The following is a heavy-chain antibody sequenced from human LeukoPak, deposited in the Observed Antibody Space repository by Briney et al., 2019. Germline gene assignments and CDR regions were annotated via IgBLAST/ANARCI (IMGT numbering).Heavy chain of an antibody. V-gene: IGHV3-7*01. J-gene: IGHJ4*02. CDR1: GFTFSSYG. D-gene: IGHD5-24*01. Sequence: PGGSLRLSCAASGFTFSSYGMHWVRQAPGKGLEWVANIKEDGSEDYYADSVKGRSAISKDNAKNSLYLQMNNLRAEDTAMYYCARDADGYEDWGQGTLVIVSS. CDR3: ARDADGYED. CDR2: IKEDGSED.